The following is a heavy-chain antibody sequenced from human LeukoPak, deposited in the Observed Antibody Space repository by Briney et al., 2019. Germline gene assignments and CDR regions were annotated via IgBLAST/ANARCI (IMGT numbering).Heavy chain of an antibody. CDR1: GYTFTTYA. CDR3: ARDPIGSRLPYYFDY. D-gene: IGHD2-2*01. CDR2: INAGNGNT. Sequence: WASVKVSCKASGYTFTTYAMHWVRQAPGQRLEWMGWINAGNGNTKYSQKFQAKVTITRDTSASTAYMELSSLRSEDTAVYYCARDPIGSRLPYYFDYWGQGTLVTVSS. J-gene: IGHJ4*02. V-gene: IGHV1-3*01.